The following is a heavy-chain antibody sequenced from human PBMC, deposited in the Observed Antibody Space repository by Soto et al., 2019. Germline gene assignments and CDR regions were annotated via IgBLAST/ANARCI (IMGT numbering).Heavy chain of an antibody. J-gene: IGHJ6*02. D-gene: IGHD6-13*01. CDR2: INPSGGST. Sequence: QVQRVQSGAEVKKPGASVKVSCKASGYTFTSYYMHWVRQAPGQGLEWMGIINPSGGSTSYAQKFQGRVTMTRDTSTSTVYMELSSLRSEDTAVYYCSLFITPGQQLPPDYYYYGMDVWGQGTTVTVSS. CDR1: GYTFTSYY. CDR3: SLFITPGQQLPPDYYYYGMDV. V-gene: IGHV1-46*01.